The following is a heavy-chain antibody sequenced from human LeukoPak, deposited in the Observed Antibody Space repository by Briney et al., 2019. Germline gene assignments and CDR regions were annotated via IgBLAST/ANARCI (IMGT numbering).Heavy chain of an antibody. Sequence: PSETLSLTCTVSGGSISRYYWSWIRQPPGKGLEWIGYIYYSGITNYNPSLKSRVTISVDTSKNQFSLKLSSVTAADTAVYYCARGPARYYYGMDVWGQGTTVTVSS. CDR1: GGSISRYY. V-gene: IGHV4-59*01. CDR3: ARGPARYYYGMDV. J-gene: IGHJ6*02. CDR2: IYYSGIT.